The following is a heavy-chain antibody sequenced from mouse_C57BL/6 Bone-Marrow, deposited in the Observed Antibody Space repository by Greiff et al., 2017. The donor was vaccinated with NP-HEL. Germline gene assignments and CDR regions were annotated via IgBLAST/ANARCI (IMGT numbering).Heavy chain of an antibody. V-gene: IGHV1-64*01. Sequence: VQLQQPGAELVKPGASVKLSCKASGYTFTSYWMHWVKQRPGQGLEWIGMIHPNSGSTNYNEKFKSKATLTVDKSSSTAYMQLSSLTSEDSAVYYCARGTIVTPYYAMDYWGQGTSVTVSS. CDR2: IHPNSGST. CDR1: GYTFTSYW. CDR3: ARGTIVTPYYAMDY. D-gene: IGHD2-5*01. J-gene: IGHJ4*01.